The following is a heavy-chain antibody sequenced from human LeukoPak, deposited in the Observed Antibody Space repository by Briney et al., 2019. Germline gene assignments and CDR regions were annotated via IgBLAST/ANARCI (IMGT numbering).Heavy chain of an antibody. V-gene: IGHV1-2*02. CDR3: ARAILWFGELSYYFDY. J-gene: IGHJ4*02. Sequence: GASVKVSCKASGYTFTGYYMHWARQAPGQGLEWMGWINPNSGGTNYAQKFQGRVTMTRDTSISTAYMELSRLRSDDTAVYYCARAILWFGELSYYFDYWGQGTLVTVSS. CDR1: GYTFTGYY. CDR2: INPNSGGT. D-gene: IGHD3-10*01.